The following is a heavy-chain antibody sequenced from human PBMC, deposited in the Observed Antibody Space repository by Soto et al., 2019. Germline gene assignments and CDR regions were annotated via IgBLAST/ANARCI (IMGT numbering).Heavy chain of an antibody. Sequence: PSETLSLTCTVSGGSISSSSYYWGWIRQPPGKGLEWIGSIYYSGSTYYNPSLKSRVTISVDTSKNQFSLKLSSVTAADTAVYYCASPGSSSSGFDYWGQGTLVTVSS. CDR1: GGSISSSSYY. CDR2: IYYSGST. J-gene: IGHJ4*02. CDR3: ASPGSSSSGFDY. V-gene: IGHV4-39*01. D-gene: IGHD6-6*01.